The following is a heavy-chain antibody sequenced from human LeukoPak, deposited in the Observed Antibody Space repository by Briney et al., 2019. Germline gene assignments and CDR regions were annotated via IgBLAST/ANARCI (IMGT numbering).Heavy chain of an antibody. CDR3: ARRIAGDGSHAFDI. CDR2: TRNSDNNM. Sequence: GRSLRLSCAASGFTFSDYHMGWMRQAPGKGLEWVSYTRNSDNNMFYAGSVKGRFTISRDNAKYSVYLQMNSLRAEDTAVYYCARRIAGDGSHAFDIRGQGTMVTVSS. J-gene: IGHJ3*02. V-gene: IGHV3-11*01. D-gene: IGHD6-19*01. CDR1: GFTFSDYH.